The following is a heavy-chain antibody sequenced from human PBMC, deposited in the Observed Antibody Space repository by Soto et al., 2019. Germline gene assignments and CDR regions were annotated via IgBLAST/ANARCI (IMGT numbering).Heavy chain of an antibody. CDR1: GYTFTSYS. J-gene: IGHJ5*02. D-gene: IGHD2-8*01. CDR2: INTGNGDT. CDR3: VRDSNNKWWGSWS. V-gene: IGHV1-3*04. Sequence: QVQLVQSGTEVKKPGASVKVSCETSGYTFTSYSMHWVRQAPGQRPEWMGWINTGNGDTKYSGKFQGRLAIAADTSASTAYMELFSLTSEDTAVYYCVRDSNNKWWGSWSWGQGTLVTVSS.